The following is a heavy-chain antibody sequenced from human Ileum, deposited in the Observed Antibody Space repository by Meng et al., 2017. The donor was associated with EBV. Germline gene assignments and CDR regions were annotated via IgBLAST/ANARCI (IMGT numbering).Heavy chain of an antibody. J-gene: IGHJ4*02. CDR2: VYWDDDK. CDR1: WFSINTSGVG. Sequence: ISLKESGPTLVKPTQTLTLTCIFSWFSINTSGVGVGWIRQPPGKALEWLALVYWDDDKRYSPSLERRLTITKDTSKNQVVLTMTNMDPLDTATYYCAHEEDWRIDYWGQGTLVTVSS. D-gene: IGHD3/OR15-3a*01. V-gene: IGHV2-5*02. CDR3: AHEEDWRIDY.